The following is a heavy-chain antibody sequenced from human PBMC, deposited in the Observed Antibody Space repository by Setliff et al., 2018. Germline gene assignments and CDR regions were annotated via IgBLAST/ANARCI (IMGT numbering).Heavy chain of an antibody. V-gene: IGHV3-74*01. CDR3: ARGQQWELLPPYFDY. CDR1: GFTFYNYW. CDR2: IKSDGTSI. J-gene: IGHJ4*02. D-gene: IGHD1-26*01. Sequence: PGGSLRLSCAASGFTFYNYWMHWVRQAPGKGLVWVSRIKSDGTSISYADSVKGRFTISRDNSKNTLYLQMDSLRTEDTSIYYCARGQQWELLPPYFDYWGRGTLVTVSS.